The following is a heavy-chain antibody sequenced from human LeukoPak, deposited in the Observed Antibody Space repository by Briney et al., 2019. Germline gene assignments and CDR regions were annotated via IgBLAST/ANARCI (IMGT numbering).Heavy chain of an antibody. CDR1: GGSIRSSSYY. CDR2: IYYSGST. D-gene: IGHD2-15*01. CDR3: ARSVEGYCSGGSCYSYYYYMDV. V-gene: IGHV4-61*01. J-gene: IGHJ6*03. Sequence: SETLSLTCTVSGGSIRSSSYYWSWIRQPPGKGLEWIGYIYYSGSTNYNPSLKSRVTISVDTSKNQFSLKLSSVTAADTAVYYCARSVEGYCSGGSCYSYYYYMDVWGKGTTVTVSS.